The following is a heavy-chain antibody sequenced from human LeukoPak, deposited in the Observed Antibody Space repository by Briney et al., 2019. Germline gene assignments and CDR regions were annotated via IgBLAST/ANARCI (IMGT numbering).Heavy chain of an antibody. CDR3: VRGYTGNWDNYFDY. J-gene: IGHJ4*02. D-gene: IGHD3-16*02. V-gene: IGHV3-33*07. CDR2: IWYDGSNE. CDR1: GFTFSRYG. Sequence: GGSLRLSCAASGFTFSRYGMYWVRQAPGKGLEWVAVIWYDGSNEYYADSVKGRFTIFRDNSKNTLHLQMNSLRAEDTAVYYCVRGYTGNWDNYFDYWGQGTLVTVSS.